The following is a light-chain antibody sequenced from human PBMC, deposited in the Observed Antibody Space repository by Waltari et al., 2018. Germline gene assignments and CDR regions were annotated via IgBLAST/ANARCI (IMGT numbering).Light chain of an antibody. V-gene: IGKV3-20*01. CDR1: QSVSSSY. CDR2: GAS. CDR3: QQYGTSPPLT. J-gene: IGKJ4*01. Sequence: EIVLTQSPGTLSLSPGERATLSCRASQSVSSSYLAWYQHKPGQAPRLVIYGASSRAAGIPDRFSGSGSGTDFTLTISRLEPEDFAVYYCQQYGTSPPLTFGGGIKVEIK.